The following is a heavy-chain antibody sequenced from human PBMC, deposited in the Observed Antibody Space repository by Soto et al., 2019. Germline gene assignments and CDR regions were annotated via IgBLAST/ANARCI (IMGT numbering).Heavy chain of an antibody. J-gene: IGHJ4*02. CDR3: AKETDRLVVAAPVFDY. V-gene: IGHV3-23*01. Sequence: GGCLRLSCAAGGFRFGSYAMSWVGQAPGKGLEWVSAISGSGGSTYYADSVKGRFTISRDNSKNTLYLQMNSLRAEDTAVYYCAKETDRLVVAAPVFDYWGQRTLVTVSS. D-gene: IGHD2-15*01. CDR1: GFRFGSYA. CDR2: ISGSGGST.